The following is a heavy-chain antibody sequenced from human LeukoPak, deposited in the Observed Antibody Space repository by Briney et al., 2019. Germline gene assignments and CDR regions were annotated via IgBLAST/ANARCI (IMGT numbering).Heavy chain of an antibody. CDR2: ISAYNGNT. D-gene: IGHD3-10*01. CDR1: GYTFTSYG. V-gene: IGHV1-18*01. J-gene: IGHJ5*02. CDR3: ARDRGLLWFGELSFDP. Sequence: GASVKVSCKASGYTFTSYGISSVRQAPGQGLEWMGWISAYNGNTNYAQKLQGRVTMTTDTSTSTAYMELRSLRSDDTAVYYCARDRGLLWFGELSFDPWGQGTLVTVSS.